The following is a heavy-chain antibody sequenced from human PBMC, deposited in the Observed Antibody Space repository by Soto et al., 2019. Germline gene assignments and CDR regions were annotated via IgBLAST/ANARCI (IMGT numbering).Heavy chain of an antibody. J-gene: IGHJ6*02. CDR3: ANTSPKYCSSTSCNYYYYYGMDV. CDR2: ISGSGGST. CDR1: GFTFSSYA. V-gene: IGHV3-23*01. D-gene: IGHD2-2*01. Sequence: GGSLRLSCAASGFTFSSYAMSWVRQAPGKGLEWVSAISGSGGSTYYADSVKGRFTISRANSKNTLYLQMNSLRAEDTAVYYCANTSPKYCSSTSCNYYYYYGMDVWGQGTTVTVSS.